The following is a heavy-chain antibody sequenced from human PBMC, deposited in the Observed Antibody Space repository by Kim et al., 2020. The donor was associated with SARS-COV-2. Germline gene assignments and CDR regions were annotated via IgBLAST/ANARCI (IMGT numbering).Heavy chain of an antibody. Sequence: VKGRFTISRDNAKNSLYLQMNSLRAEDTAVYYCARDVYCSSTSCPAAFDIWGQGTMVTVSS. CDR3: ARDVYCSSTSCPAAFDI. J-gene: IGHJ3*02. D-gene: IGHD2-2*01. V-gene: IGHV3-21*01.